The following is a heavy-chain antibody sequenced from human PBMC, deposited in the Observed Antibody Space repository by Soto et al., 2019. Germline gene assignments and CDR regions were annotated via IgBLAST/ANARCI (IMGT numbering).Heavy chain of an antibody. D-gene: IGHD3-10*01. V-gene: IGHV3-23*01. CDR1: GFTFRTYA. Sequence: GGSLRLSCAASGFTFRTYAMSWVRQAPGKGLEWVSAFSGGSTYYADSVKGRFTISGDYSKNTVFLEMNSLRAEDTAVYYCVKVLIDIYASGSYFSRYDWFDPWGQGTLVTVSS. CDR3: VKVLIDIYASGSYFSRYDWFDP. CDR2: FSGGST. J-gene: IGHJ5*02.